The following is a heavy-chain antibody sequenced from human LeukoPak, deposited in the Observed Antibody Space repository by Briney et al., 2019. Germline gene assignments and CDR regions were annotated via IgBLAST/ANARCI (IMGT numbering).Heavy chain of an antibody. J-gene: IGHJ4*02. CDR2: INHSGST. CDR1: GFTFSSYW. CDR3: AREPFHSSGYYPFDY. Sequence: GSLRLSCAASGFTFSSYWMTWVRQPPGKGLEWIGEINHSGSTNYNPSLKSRVTISVDTSKNQFSLKLSPVTAADTAVYYCAREPFHSSGYYPFDYWGQGTLVTVSS. V-gene: IGHV4-34*01. D-gene: IGHD3-22*01.